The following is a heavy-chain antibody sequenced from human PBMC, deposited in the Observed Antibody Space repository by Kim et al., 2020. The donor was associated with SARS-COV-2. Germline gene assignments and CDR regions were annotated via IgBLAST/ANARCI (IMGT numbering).Heavy chain of an antibody. J-gene: IGHJ6*02. V-gene: IGHV1-46*01. CDR1: GYTFTSYY. D-gene: IGHD3-3*01. Sequence: ASVKVSCKASGYTFTSYYMHWVRQAPGQGLEWMGIINPSGGSTSYAQKFQGRVTMTRDTSTSTVYMELSSLRSEDTAVYYCARDRHITIFGVDPYYYYGMDVWGQGTTVTVPS. CDR2: INPSGGST. CDR3: ARDRHITIFGVDPYYYYGMDV.